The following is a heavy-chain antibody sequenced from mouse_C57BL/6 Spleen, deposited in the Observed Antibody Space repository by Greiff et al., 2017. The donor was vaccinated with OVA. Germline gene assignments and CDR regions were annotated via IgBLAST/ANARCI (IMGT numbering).Heavy chain of an antibody. CDR1: GYTFTSYG. J-gene: IGHJ2*01. V-gene: IGHV1-81*01. CDR2: IYPRSGNT. Sequence: QVQLQQSGAELARPGASVKLSCKASGYTFTSYGISWVKQRTGQGLEWIGEIYPRSGNTYYNEKFKGKATLTADKSSRTAYMELRSLTSEDSAVYFCARYGYDDWGYFYYWGQGTTLTVSS. D-gene: IGHD2-2*01. CDR3: ARYGYDDWGYFYY.